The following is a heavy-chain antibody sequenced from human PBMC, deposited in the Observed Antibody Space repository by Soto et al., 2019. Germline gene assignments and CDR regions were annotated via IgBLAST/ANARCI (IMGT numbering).Heavy chain of an antibody. CDR1: GGTFSSYA. Sequence: QVQLVQSGAEVKKPGSSVKVSCKASGGTFSSYAISWVRQAPGQGLEWKGGIIPIFGTANYAQKFQGRVTITADESTSTAYMELSSLRSEDTAVYYCAREEDAQPNNYYYGMDVWGQGTTVTVSS. CDR3: AREEDAQPNNYYYGMDV. V-gene: IGHV1-69*01. J-gene: IGHJ6*02. CDR2: IIPIFGTA.